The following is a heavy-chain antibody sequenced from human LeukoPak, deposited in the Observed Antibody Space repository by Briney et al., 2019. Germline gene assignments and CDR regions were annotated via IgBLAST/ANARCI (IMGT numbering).Heavy chain of an antibody. CDR2: INHSGST. CDR3: ARTSGGNSDY. CDR1: GGSFSGYY. V-gene: IGHV4-34*01. J-gene: IGHJ4*02. Sequence: SETLSLTCAVYGGSFSGYYLSWIRQPPGKGLEWIGEINHSGSTNYNPSLKSRVTISVDTSKNQFSLKLSSVTAADTAVYYCARTSGGNSDYWGQGTLVTVSS. D-gene: IGHD4-23*01.